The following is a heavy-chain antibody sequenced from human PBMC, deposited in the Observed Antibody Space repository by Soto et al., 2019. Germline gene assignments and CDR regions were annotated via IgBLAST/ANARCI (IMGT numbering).Heavy chain of an antibody. D-gene: IGHD1-26*01. Sequence: QLQLVQSGAEVRKPGSSVKVSCKASGGTFSSYTVIWVRQAPGQGLEWMGGRTPTLNIAKYAEQFQGRVRITMDESTSTVTTHLSSRRSEATAVYVCSSGYDSGSNPSGVDYWGQGTLVTVSS. CDR3: SSGYDSGSNPSGVDY. J-gene: IGHJ4*02. CDR1: GGTFSSYT. V-gene: IGHV1-69*01. CDR2: RTPTLNIA.